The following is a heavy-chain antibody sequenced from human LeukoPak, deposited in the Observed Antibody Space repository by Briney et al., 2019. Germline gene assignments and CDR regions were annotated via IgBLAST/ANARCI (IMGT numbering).Heavy chain of an antibody. CDR1: GNTFTGYY. CDR2: INPNSGGT. CDR3: ARVNQGGYKREDYFDY. D-gene: IGHD5-18*01. J-gene: IGHJ4*02. V-gene: IGHV1-2*02. Sequence: ASVKVSCKASGNTFTGYYMHWVRQAPGQGLEWMGWINPNSGGTNYAQKFQGRVTMTRDTSISTAYMELSRLRSDDTAVYYCARVNQGGYKREDYFDYWGQGTLVTVSS.